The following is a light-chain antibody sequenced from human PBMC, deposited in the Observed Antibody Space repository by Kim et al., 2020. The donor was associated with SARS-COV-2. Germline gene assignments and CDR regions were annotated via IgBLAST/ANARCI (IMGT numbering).Light chain of an antibody. V-gene: IGKV1D-12*01. Sequence: AAVGDRVTLTCRASQGIRSWLAWYQQKPGKAPKLLIYAASTLQGGVPSRFSGSGSETDFTLTIDNLQPEDFATYYCQKINTFPLAFGGGTKVDIK. J-gene: IGKJ4*01. CDR3: QKINTFPLA. CDR1: QGIRSW. CDR2: AAS.